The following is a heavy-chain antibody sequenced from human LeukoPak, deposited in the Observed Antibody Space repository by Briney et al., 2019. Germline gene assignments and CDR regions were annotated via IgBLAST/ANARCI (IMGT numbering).Heavy chain of an antibody. J-gene: IGHJ6*02. V-gene: IGHV4-34*01. D-gene: IGHD6-19*01. CDR1: GGSFSGYY. CDR3: AKGIAVADYYYYGMDA. CDR2: INHSGST. Sequence: SETLSLTCAVYGGSFSGYYWSWIRQPPGKGLEWIGEINHSGSTNYNPSLKSRVTISVDTSKNQFSLKLSSVTAADTAVYYCAKGIAVADYYYYGMDAWGQGTTVTVSS.